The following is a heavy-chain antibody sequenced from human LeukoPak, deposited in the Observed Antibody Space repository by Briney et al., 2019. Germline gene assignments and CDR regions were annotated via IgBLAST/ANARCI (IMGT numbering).Heavy chain of an antibody. J-gene: IGHJ4*02. D-gene: IGHD1-14*01. CDR2: ISAYNGKT. Sequence: GRSLRLSCTASGFTFGDYAVSWVRRAPGRGLEWVGWISAYNGKTNSAQKFQGRVTMTTVTSANTAYMELRSLTSDDTAKYYCAREAAGQANRDFFDSWGQGTLVTVSS. CDR3: AREAAGQANRDFFDS. V-gene: IGHV1-18*01. CDR1: GFTFGDYA.